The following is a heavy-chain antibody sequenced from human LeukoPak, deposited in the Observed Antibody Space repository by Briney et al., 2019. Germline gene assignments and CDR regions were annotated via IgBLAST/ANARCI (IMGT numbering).Heavy chain of an antibody. V-gene: IGHV3-49*04. J-gene: IGHJ6*03. D-gene: IGHD6-19*01. CDR3: TRLSGWGNFYYYYMDV. Sequence: GGSLRLSCAASGFTFSTYSMNWVRQAPGKGLEWVGFIRSKAYGGTTEYAGSVRGRFTISRDDSKTIAYLQMSSLKTEDTAVYYCTRLSGWGNFYYYYMDVWGKGTTVTISS. CDR2: IRSKAYGGTT. CDR1: GFTFSTYS.